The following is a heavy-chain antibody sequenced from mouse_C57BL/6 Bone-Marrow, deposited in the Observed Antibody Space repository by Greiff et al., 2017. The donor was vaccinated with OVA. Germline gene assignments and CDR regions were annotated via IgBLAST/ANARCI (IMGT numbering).Heavy chain of an antibody. V-gene: IGHV1-69*01. Sequence: VQLQQPGAELVKPGASVKLSCKASGYTFTSYWMHWVKQRPGQGLEWIGEIDPSDSYTNYNQKFKGKSTLTVDKSSSTAYMQLSSLTSEDSAVYYCARSGWLLFFDYWGQGTTLTVSS. CDR3: ARSGWLLFFDY. CDR2: IDPSDSYT. J-gene: IGHJ2*01. D-gene: IGHD2-3*01. CDR1: GYTFTSYW.